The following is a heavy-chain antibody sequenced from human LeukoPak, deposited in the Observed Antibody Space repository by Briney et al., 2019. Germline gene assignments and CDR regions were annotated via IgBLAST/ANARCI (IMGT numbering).Heavy chain of an antibody. J-gene: IGHJ6*03. CDR1: GGSFSGYY. CDR3: AGDAQRGHFAGSYYYYYYYMDV. V-gene: IGHV4-34*01. Sequence: SETLSLTCAVYGGSFSGYYWSWIRQPPGKGLEWIGEINHSGSTNYNPSLKSRVTISVDTSKNQFSLKLSSVTAADTAVYYCAGDAQRGHFAGSYYYYYYYMDVWGKGTTVTISS. CDR2: INHSGST. D-gene: IGHD3-3*02.